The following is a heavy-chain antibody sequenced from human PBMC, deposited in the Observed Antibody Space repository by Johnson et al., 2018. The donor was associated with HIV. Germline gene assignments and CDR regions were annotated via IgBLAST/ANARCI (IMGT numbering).Heavy chain of an antibody. CDR3: ARGPSAYCGGDCPGGAFDI. J-gene: IGHJ3*02. V-gene: IGHV3-7*01. CDR1: GFTFSSYW. Sequence: VQLVESGGGLVQPGGSLRLSCAASGFTFSSYWVSWVRQAPGKGLEWVANIKQDGSEKYYVDSVKGRFTISRDNAKNSLYLQMNSLRAEDTAVYYCARGPSAYCGGDCPGGAFDIWGQGTMVTVSS. CDR2: IKQDGSEK. D-gene: IGHD2-21*02.